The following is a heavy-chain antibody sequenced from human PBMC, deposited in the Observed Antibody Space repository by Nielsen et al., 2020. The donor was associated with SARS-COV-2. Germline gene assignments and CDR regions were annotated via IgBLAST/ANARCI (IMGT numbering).Heavy chain of an antibody. Sequence: GGSLRLSCAASRFTFSSYTMNWARQAPGKGLEGVSSISGPSSYILYADSVKGRFTISRDNAKNSLSLQMNSLRAEDTAVYYCTRGSINGWDYWGQGTLVTVSS. D-gene: IGHD6-19*01. CDR2: ISGPSSYI. CDR3: TRGSINGWDY. J-gene: IGHJ4*02. V-gene: IGHV3-21*01. CDR1: RFTFSSYT.